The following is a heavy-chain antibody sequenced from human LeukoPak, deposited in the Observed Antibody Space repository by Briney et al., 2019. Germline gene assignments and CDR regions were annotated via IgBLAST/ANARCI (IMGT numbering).Heavy chain of an antibody. CDR2: INPNSGGT. Sequence: ASVKVSCTASGYTFTGYYMHWVRQAPGQGLEWMGWINPNSGGTNYAQKFQGRVTMTRDTSISTAYMELSRLRSDDTAVYYCARRLLWFGAYDAFDIWGQGTMVTVSS. CDR3: ARRLLWFGAYDAFDI. J-gene: IGHJ3*02. V-gene: IGHV1-2*02. CDR1: GYTFTGYY. D-gene: IGHD3-10*01.